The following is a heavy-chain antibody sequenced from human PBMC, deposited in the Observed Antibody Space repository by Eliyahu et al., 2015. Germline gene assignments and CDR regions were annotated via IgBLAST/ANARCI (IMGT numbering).Heavy chain of an antibody. Sequence: QVQLQQWGAGLLKPSETLSLTCAVYGGSFSGYYCNWIRQSPGKGLEWIGEINLSESTNYNPALKSRVTMSVDTSRDQFSLKLSSVTAADRAVYYCARGRLDPRGYYYYMDVWGEGTAVTVSS. J-gene: IGHJ6*03. CDR1: GGSFSGYY. V-gene: IGHV4-34*02. CDR3: ARGRLDPRGYYYYMDV. CDR2: INLSEST.